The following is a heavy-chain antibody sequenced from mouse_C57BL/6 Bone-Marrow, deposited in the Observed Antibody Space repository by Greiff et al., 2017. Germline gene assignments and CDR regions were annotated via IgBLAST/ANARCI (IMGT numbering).Heavy chain of an antibody. V-gene: IGHV1-82*01. CDR1: GYAFSSSW. CDR3: ARRGVVGYFDY. CDR2: IYPGDGDT. D-gene: IGHD1-1*01. J-gene: IGHJ2*01. Sequence: QVQLKESGPELVKPVASVKISCKASGYAFSSSWMNWVKQRPGKGLEWIGRIYPGDGDTNYNGKFKGKATLTADKSSSTAYMQLSSLTSEDSAVYFCARRGVVGYFDYWGQGTTLTVSS.